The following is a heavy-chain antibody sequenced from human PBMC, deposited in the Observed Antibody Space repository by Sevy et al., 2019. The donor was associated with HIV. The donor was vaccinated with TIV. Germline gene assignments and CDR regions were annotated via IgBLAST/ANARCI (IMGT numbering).Heavy chain of an antibody. V-gene: IGHV3-33*01. CDR1: GFTFSSYG. J-gene: IGHJ4*02. Sequence: GGSLRLSCAASGFTFSSYGMHWVRQAPGKGLEWVALIWYDGSSKYYADSVKGRFTISRDNSKNTLYLQMNSLRAEDTAVYYCASGAYYYAPRTENFDYWGQGTLVTVSS. D-gene: IGHD3-10*01. CDR3: ASGAYYYAPRTENFDY. CDR2: IWYDGSSK.